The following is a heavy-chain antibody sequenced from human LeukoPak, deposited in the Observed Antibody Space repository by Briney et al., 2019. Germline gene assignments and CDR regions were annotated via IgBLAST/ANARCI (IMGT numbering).Heavy chain of an antibody. J-gene: IGHJ4*02. CDR1: GFTFSVHA. Sequence: GGSLRLSCAASGFTFSVHAMSWVRQAPGKGLEWVSGISGSGGGTNYADSVKGQFTVSRDNSKNTLYLQMNSLRAEDTAVYYCAKDYSSSWYYFDYWGQGTLVTVSS. CDR2: ISGSGGGT. CDR3: AKDYSSSWYYFDY. V-gene: IGHV3-23*01. D-gene: IGHD6-13*01.